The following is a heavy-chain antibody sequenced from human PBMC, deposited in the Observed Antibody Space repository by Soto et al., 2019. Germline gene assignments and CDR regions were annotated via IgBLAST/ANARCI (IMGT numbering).Heavy chain of an antibody. Sequence: SETLSLTCAVYGGSFSGYYWSWIRQPPGKGLEWIGEINHSGSTNYNPSLKSRVTISVDTSKNQFSLKLSSVTAADTAVYYCARVTTVTKDFGMDVWGQGTTVTFS. V-gene: IGHV4-34*01. CDR2: INHSGST. D-gene: IGHD4-17*01. CDR1: GGSFSGYY. J-gene: IGHJ6*02. CDR3: ARVTTVTKDFGMDV.